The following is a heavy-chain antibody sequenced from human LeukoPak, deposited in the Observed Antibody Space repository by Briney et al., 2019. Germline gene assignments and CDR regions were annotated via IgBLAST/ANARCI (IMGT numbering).Heavy chain of an antibody. CDR2: INWNGGST. J-gene: IGHJ2*01. CDR3: ARDLDWYFDL. CDR1: GFTFRKSA. V-gene: IGHV3-20*01. D-gene: IGHD3-16*01. Sequence: PGGSLKLSCAASGFTFRKSAMHWVRQAPGKGLEWVSGINWNGGSTGYADSVKGRFTISRDNAKNSLYLQMNSLRAEDTALYHCARDLDWYFDLWGRGTLVTVSS.